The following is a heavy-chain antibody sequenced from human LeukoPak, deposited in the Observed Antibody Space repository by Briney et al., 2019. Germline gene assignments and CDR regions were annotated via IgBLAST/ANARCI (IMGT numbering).Heavy chain of an antibody. J-gene: IGHJ3*02. CDR2: IYYSGST. Sequence: SETLSLTCTVSGGSISSSSYYWGWVRQPQGKGLEWIGSIYYSGSTYYNPSLKSRVTISVDTSKNQFSLKLSSVTAADTAVHYCARHLSPYGTLIGSFDIWGQGTMVTVSS. CDR1: GGSISSSSYY. CDR3: ARHLSPYGTLIGSFDI. V-gene: IGHV4-39*01. D-gene: IGHD2-15*01.